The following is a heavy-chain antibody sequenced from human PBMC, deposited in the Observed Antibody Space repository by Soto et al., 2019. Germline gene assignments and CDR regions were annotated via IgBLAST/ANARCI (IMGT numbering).Heavy chain of an antibody. CDR2: IYYSGST. CDR1: GGSISSSSYY. V-gene: IGHV4-39*01. J-gene: IGHJ5*02. CDR3: ASRITIFGVVTGWFDP. D-gene: IGHD3-3*01. Sequence: SETLSLTCTVSGGSISSSSYYWGWIRQPPGKGLEWIGSIYYSGSTYYNPSLKSRVTISVDTSKNQFSLKLSSVNAADTAVYYCASRITIFGVVTGWFDPWGQGTLVTVSS.